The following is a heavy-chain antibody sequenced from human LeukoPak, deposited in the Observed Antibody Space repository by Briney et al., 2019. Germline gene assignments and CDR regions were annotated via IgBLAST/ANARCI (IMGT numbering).Heavy chain of an antibody. V-gene: IGHV1-46*01. CDR1: GYTFILYY. D-gene: IGHD6-13*01. CDR3: ARDAGSSWHN. Sequence: ASVKVSCKASGYTFILYYLHWVRQAPGQGPEWMGMINPGDGSTTYRQKFQGRVTLTRDMSTTTVFMELSGLRFEDTAVYYCARDAGSSWHNWGQGTLVTVS. CDR2: INPGDGST. J-gene: IGHJ4*02.